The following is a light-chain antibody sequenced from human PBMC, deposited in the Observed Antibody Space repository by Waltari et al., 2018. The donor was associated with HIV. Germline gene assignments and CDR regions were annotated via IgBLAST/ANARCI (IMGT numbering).Light chain of an antibody. CDR2: DAS. CDR1: QDINNF. J-gene: IGKJ4*01. V-gene: IGKV1-33*01. CDR3: QQYDNLPPRLT. Sequence: DIQMTQSPSSLSASVGDRVTITCQASQDINNFLNWYQQKPGKAPKLLIYDASNLETGVPSRFSGRGSGTDFTFTISSLRPEDFATCYCQQYDNLPPRLTFGGGTKVEIK.